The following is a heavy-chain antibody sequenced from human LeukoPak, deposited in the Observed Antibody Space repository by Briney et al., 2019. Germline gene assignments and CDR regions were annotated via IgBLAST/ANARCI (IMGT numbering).Heavy chain of an antibody. CDR1: GGSISSGGYY. CDR3: ARGLVVVAANYLDY. V-gene: IGHV4-31*03. D-gene: IGHD2-15*01. Sequence: ASQTLSLTCTVSGGSISSGGYYWSWIRQHPGKGLEWIGYIYYSGSTYYNPSLKSRVTISVDTSKNQFSLKLSSVTAADTAVYYCARGLVVVAANYLDYWGQGTLVTVSS. CDR2: IYYSGST. J-gene: IGHJ4*02.